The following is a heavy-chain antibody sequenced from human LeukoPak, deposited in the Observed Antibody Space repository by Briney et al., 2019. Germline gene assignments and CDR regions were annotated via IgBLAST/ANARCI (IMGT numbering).Heavy chain of an antibody. J-gene: IGHJ3*02. CDR3: ARGGKCGGDCEALDI. Sequence: VASVSVSFKASGYTFSTYGITWVRQAPGQGLEGMAWMNLFDGNTNYAEKFQGRLTVTIDASTTTAYMELRSLRSDDTAVYYCARGGKCGGDCEALDIWGQGTKVTVSS. V-gene: IGHV1-18*01. CDR2: MNLFDGNT. D-gene: IGHD2-21*02. CDR1: GYTFSTYG.